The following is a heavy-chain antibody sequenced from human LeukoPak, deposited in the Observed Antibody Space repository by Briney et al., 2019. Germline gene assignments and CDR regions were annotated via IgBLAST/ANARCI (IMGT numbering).Heavy chain of an antibody. V-gene: IGHV3-48*01. Sequence: GGSLRHSCAASGFTFSSYSMNWVRQAPGKGLEWVSYISSSSTIYYAGSVKGRFTISRDNAKNSLYLQMNSLRAEDTAVYYCARSSSSSWAEFYYYYYGMDVWGQGTTVTVSS. CDR3: ARSSSSSWAEFYYYYYGMDV. CDR2: ISSSSTI. D-gene: IGHD6-13*01. CDR1: GFTFSSYS. J-gene: IGHJ6*02.